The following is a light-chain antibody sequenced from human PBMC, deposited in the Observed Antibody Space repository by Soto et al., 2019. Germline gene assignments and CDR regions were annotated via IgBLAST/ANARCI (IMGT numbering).Light chain of an antibody. V-gene: IGLV1-44*01. Sequence: QSVLTQPPSASGSPGQSVTISCTGTSSDVGAYDYVSWYQQLPGTAPKLLIYSNNQRPSGVPDRFSGSKSGTSSSLAISGLQSEDEADYYCASWDDSLNGVVFGGGTKLTVL. CDR2: SNN. CDR1: SSDVGAYDY. J-gene: IGLJ2*01. CDR3: ASWDDSLNGVV.